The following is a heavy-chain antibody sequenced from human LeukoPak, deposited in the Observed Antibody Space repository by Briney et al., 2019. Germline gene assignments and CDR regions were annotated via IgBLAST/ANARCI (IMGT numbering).Heavy chain of an antibody. CDR3: ARGTTVVNFDY. V-gene: IGHV4-30-4*01. J-gene: IGHJ4*02. D-gene: IGHD4-23*01. CDR2: IYYSGST. CDR1: GGSISSSSYY. Sequence: SETLSLTCTVSGGSISSSSYYWSWIRQPPGKGLEWIGYIYYSGSTYYNPSLKSRVTISVDTSKNQFSLKLSSVTAADTAVYYCARGTTVVNFDYWGQGTLVTVSS.